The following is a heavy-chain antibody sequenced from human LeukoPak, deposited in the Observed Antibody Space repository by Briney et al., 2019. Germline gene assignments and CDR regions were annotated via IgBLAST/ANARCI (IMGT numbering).Heavy chain of an antibody. CDR1: GFTFSSYA. J-gene: IGHJ4*02. V-gene: IGHV3-30-3*01. D-gene: IGHD1-26*01. Sequence: GSLRLSCAASGFTFSSYAMHWVRQAPGKGLEWVAVISYDGSNKYYADSVKGRFTISRDNSKNTLYLQVNSLRAEDTAVYYCARDEWELLFDYWGQGTLVTVSS. CDR3: ARDEWELLFDY. CDR2: ISYDGSNK.